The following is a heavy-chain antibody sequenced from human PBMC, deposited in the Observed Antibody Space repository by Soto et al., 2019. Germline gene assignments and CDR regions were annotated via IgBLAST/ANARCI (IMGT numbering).Heavy chain of an antibody. CDR1: GGSISPYY. D-gene: IGHD3-3*01. CDR3: ARGGMVIIPSATAFDY. Sequence: SETLSLTCTVSGGSISPYYWSWIRQPAGKGLEWIGRIYASGSTNYNPSLKGRVTMSVATSKNQFSLKLSSMSAADTAVYYCARGGMVIIPSATAFDYWGQGTLVTVSS. J-gene: IGHJ4*02. V-gene: IGHV4-4*07. CDR2: IYASGST.